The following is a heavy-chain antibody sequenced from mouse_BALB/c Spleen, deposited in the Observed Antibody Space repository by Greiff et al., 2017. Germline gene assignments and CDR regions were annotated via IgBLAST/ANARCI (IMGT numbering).Heavy chain of an antibody. CDR3: ARAPPYYYFDY. J-gene: IGHJ2*01. CDR2: ISSGSSTI. CDR1: GFTFSSFG. Sequence: EVQLVESGGGLVQPGGSRKLSCAASGFTFSSFGMHWVRQAPEKGLEWVAYISSGSSTIYYADTVKGRFTISRDNPKNTLFLQMTSLRSEDTAMYYCARAPPYYYFDYWGQGTTLTVSS. V-gene: IGHV5-17*02. D-gene: IGHD1-1*01.